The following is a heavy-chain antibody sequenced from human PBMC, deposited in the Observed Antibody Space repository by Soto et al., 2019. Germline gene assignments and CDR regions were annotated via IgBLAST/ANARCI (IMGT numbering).Heavy chain of an antibody. CDR3: AEDPNPTVCFL. J-gene: IGHJ4*02. Sequence: QVRLQESGPGLVRPSETLSLTCTVSGVSISHYYGTWIRQPPGKGLEWIGHISQSGITNYNPSLERRVTISFDTSKNQFSLKLNSCTAADTATYYCAEDPNPTVCFLWGQGTLVTVSS. D-gene: IGHD3-10*02. CDR2: ISQSGIT. CDR1: GVSISHYY. V-gene: IGHV4-59*03.